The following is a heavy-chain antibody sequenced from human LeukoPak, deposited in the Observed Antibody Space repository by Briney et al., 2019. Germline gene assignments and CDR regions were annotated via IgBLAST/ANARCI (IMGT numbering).Heavy chain of an antibody. D-gene: IGHD3-10*01. J-gene: IGHJ4*02. CDR1: GGSISNYY. CDR2: INHSGST. Sequence: PSETLSLTCTVSGGSISNYYWSWIRQPPGKGLEWIGEINHSGSTNYNPSLKSRVTISVDTSKNQFSLKLSSVTAADTAVYYCASRGDFDYWGQGTLVTVSS. CDR3: ASRGDFDY. V-gene: IGHV4-34*01.